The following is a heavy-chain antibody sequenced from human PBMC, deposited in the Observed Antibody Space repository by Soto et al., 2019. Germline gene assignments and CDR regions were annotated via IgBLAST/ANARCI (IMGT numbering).Heavy chain of an antibody. J-gene: IGHJ6*02. Sequence: QVQLVQSGAEVKKPGASVKVSCKASGYTFTSYGISWVRQAPGQGLEWMGWLSAYNGNTNYAQKLQGRVTMTTDTSTSTAYMELRSLRSDDTAVYYCARVKYSTPYYYYYGMDVWGQGTTVTVSS. CDR2: LSAYNGNT. V-gene: IGHV1-18*01. CDR3: ARVKYSTPYYYYYGMDV. CDR1: GYTFTSYG. D-gene: IGHD5-18*01.